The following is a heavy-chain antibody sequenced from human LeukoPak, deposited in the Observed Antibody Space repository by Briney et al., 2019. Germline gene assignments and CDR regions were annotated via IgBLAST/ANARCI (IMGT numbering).Heavy chain of an antibody. Sequence: GGSLRLSCAASGFTFSSYSMNWVRQAPGKGLEWVSYISSSSSTIYYADSVKGRFTISRDNAKNSLYLQMNSLRAEDTAVYYCAREGYSYDTGGFDYWGQGTLVTVSS. CDR3: AREGYSYDTGGFDY. CDR2: ISSSSSTI. CDR1: GFTFSSYS. D-gene: IGHD5-18*01. J-gene: IGHJ4*02. V-gene: IGHV3-48*04.